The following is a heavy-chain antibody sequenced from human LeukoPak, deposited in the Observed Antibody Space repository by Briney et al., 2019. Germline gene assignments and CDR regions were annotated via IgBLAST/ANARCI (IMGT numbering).Heavy chain of an antibody. CDR3: ARRFPRVNPEYYYDSSGYYLDY. CDR1: GGSLSGYH. V-gene: IGHV4-34*01. J-gene: IGHJ4*02. Sequence: PSETLSLTCAVYGGSLSGYHWSWIRQPPGKGLEWIGEINHSGSTNYNPSLKSRVTISVDTSKNQFSLKVRSVTAADTAVYYCARRFPRVNPEYYYDSSGYYLDYWGQGTLVTVSS. D-gene: IGHD3-22*01. CDR2: INHSGST.